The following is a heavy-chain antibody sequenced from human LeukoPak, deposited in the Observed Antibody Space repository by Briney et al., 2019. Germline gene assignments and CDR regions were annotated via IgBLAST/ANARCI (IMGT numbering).Heavy chain of an antibody. CDR1: GFTFSDYY. CDR3: AREGRGYQGLDC. CDR2: ISGSGTTI. D-gene: IGHD3-22*01. J-gene: IGHJ4*02. V-gene: IGHV3-11*01. Sequence: GGSLRLSCAVSGFTFSDYYMSWIRQAPGKGLECISYISGSGTTIYYADSVRGRFTISRDNAKNSLSLQMNSLRAEDTAVYDCAREGRGYQGLDCWGQGALVTVSS.